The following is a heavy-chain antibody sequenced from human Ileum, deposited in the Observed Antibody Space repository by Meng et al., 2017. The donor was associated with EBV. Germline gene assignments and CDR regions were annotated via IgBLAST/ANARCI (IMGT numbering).Heavy chain of an antibody. CDR3: ALFTRSWFDT. CDR1: GFSLSTSEVG. J-gene: IGHJ5*02. Sequence: QITLKESGPTLVKPTQTLTLTCTFSGFSLSTSEVGVGWIRQPPGKALEWLVVIYWDDDKRYSPSLKSRLTITKDTSKNQVVLTLTNMDPVDTATYYCALFTRSWFDTWGQGPLGTVDS. D-gene: IGHD2-2*01. V-gene: IGHV2-5*02. CDR2: IYWDDDK.